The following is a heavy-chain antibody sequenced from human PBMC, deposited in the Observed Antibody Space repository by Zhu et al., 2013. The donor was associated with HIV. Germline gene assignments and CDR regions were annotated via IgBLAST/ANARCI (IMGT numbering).Heavy chain of an antibody. V-gene: IGHV1-8*01. CDR1: GYTFTSYD. CDR2: MNPNSGNT. CDR3: ARDPRIAARVRPQDYYYYYGMDV. Sequence: QVQLVQSGAEVKKPGASVKVSCKASGYTFTSYDINWVRQATGQGLEWMGWMNPNSGNTGYAQKFQGRVTMTRNTSISTAYMELSSLRSEDTAVYYCARDPRIAARVRPQDYYYYYGMDVWGRRDHGHRLL. J-gene: IGHJ6*02. D-gene: IGHD6-6*01.